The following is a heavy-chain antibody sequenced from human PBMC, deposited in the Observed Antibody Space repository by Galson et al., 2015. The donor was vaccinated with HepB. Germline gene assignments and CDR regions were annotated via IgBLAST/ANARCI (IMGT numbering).Heavy chain of an antibody. CDR1: GFTFSSYS. CDR3: ARGDSGSYYGAFDI. V-gene: IGHV3-48*02. Sequence: SLRLSCAASGFTFSSYSMNWVRQAPGKGLEWVSYISSSSSTIYYADSVKGRFTISRDNAKNSLYLQMNSLRDEDTAVYYCARGDSGSYYGAFDIWGQGTMVTVSS. CDR2: ISSSSSTI. J-gene: IGHJ3*02. D-gene: IGHD1-26*01.